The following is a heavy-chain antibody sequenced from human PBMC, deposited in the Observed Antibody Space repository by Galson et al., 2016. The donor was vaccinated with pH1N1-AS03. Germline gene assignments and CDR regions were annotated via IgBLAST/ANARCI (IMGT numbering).Heavy chain of an antibody. J-gene: IGHJ6*02. CDR3: AKDSPTNYNFWGGYYRAYDLDV. CDR2: ISGNGGST. CDR1: GFSFSTYW. D-gene: IGHD3-3*01. Sequence: SLRLSCAASGFSFSTYWMYWVRQAPGKGLVWVSIISGNGGSTYYADSVKGRFTISRDSSKNTLYLQMNRLRAEDTAVYYCAKDSPTNYNFWGGYYRAYDLDVWGQGTTVTVSS. V-gene: IGHV3-23*01.